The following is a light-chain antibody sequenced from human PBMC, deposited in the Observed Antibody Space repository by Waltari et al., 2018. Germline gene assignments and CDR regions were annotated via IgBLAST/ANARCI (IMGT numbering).Light chain of an antibody. J-gene: IGKJ5*01. CDR3: QQRSNWPT. Sequence: EIVLTQSPATLSLSPGERATLSCRASQSIRSYLAWYQQKPGQAPRLLIYDASNRATGIPARFSGSGSGTDFTLTISSLEPEDFAVYYCQQRSNWPTFGQGTQLEIK. V-gene: IGKV3-11*01. CDR2: DAS. CDR1: QSIRSY.